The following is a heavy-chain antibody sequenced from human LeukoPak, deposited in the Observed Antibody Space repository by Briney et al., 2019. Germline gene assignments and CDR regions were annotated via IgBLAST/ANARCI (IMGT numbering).Heavy chain of an antibody. V-gene: IGHV3-23*01. CDR2: ISGSGGST. Sequence: GGSLRLSCAASGFTFSSYAMSWVRQAPGKGLEWVSAISGSGGSTYYADSVKGRFTISRDNAKNSLYVQMNSLRAEDTAVYYCARDHYGMDVWGQGTKVTVSS. CDR3: ARDHYGMDV. J-gene: IGHJ6*02. CDR1: GFTFSSYA.